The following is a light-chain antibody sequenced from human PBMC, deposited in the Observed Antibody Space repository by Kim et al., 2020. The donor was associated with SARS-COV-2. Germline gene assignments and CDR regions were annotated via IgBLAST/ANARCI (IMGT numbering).Light chain of an antibody. V-gene: IGLV2-14*03. CDR3: SSFTSSHTRV. CDR1: ANEVGFYNY. J-gene: IGLJ3*02. CDR2: DVT. Sequence: ITSSGAATANEVGFYNYVSWYQHHPGKAPKLMIYDVTKRPSGVSDRFSGSKSGNTASLTISGLRPEDEGDYYCSSFTSSHTRVFGGGTKVTVL.